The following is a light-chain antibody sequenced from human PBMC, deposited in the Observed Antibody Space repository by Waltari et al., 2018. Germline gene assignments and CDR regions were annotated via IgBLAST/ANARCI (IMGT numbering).Light chain of an antibody. CDR3: YSYAGGSV. Sequence: GQSITISCTGRSSDVGSSNLVSWYLQHPGKAPKLIIYEVSKRPSGVSNRFSGSKSGNTASLTISGLQAEDEADYYCYSYAGGSVFGTGTKVTVL. CDR2: EVS. J-gene: IGLJ1*01. V-gene: IGLV2-23*02. CDR1: SSDVGSSNL.